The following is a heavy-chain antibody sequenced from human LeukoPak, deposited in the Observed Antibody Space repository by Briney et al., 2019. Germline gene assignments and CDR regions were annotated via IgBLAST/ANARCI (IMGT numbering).Heavy chain of an antibody. V-gene: IGHV1-8*01. J-gene: IGHJ6*02. Sequence: ASVKVSCKASGYTFTSLDLNGVRQATGQGPEWMGWMSPNSGIAGYAQKFQGRVTMTEDTSTDTAYMELSSLRSEDTAVYYCAKGLNYYYYGMDVWGQGTTVTVSS. CDR2: MSPNSGIA. CDR1: GYTFTSLD. CDR3: AKGLNYYYYGMDV.